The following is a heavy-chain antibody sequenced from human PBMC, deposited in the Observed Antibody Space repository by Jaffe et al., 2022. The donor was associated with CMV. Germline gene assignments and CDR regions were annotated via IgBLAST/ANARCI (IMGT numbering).Heavy chain of an antibody. CDR1: GFTFSSYS. V-gene: IGHV3-48*02. CDR2: ISGSSEHI. D-gene: IGHD3-3*01. J-gene: IGHJ4*02. CDR3: ARSGHDFRGIYPSGYYFDY. Sequence: EVQLVESGGGLVQPGGSLRLSCAASGFTFSSYSMNWVRQLPGKGLEWLSYISGSSEHIYDADSVKGRFTISRDNARNSLYLQMNSLRNEDTAVYYCARSGHDFRGIYPSGYYFDYWGQGILVTVSS.